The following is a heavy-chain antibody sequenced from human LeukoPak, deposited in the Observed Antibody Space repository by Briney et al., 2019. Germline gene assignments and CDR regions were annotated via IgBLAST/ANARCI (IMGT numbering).Heavy chain of an antibody. CDR1: GYTFTSYY. CDR2: INPSGGST. Sequence: GASVKVSCKASGYTFTSYYMHWVRQAPGQGLEWMGIINPSGGSTSYAQKFQGRVTMNRDMSTSTVYMELSSLRSEDTAVYYCASTQSSGYYGWFDPWGQGTLVTVSS. D-gene: IGHD3-22*01. J-gene: IGHJ5*02. CDR3: ASTQSSGYYGWFDP. V-gene: IGHV1-46*01.